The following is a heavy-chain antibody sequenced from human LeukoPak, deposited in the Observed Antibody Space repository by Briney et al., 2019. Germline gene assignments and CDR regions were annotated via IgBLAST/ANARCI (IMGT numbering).Heavy chain of an antibody. J-gene: IGHJ4*02. D-gene: IGHD3-22*01. V-gene: IGHV3-7*03. CDR1: TFTFSNYW. CDR3: ARDSEYYDSSGYYGY. CDR2: IKQDGSEK. Sequence: GGSLRLSCAASTFTFSNYWMSWVRQAPGKGLEWVANIKQDGSEKYYVDSVKGRFTISRDNAKNSLYLQMNSLRAEDTAVYYCARDSEYYDSSGYYGYWGQGTLVTVSS.